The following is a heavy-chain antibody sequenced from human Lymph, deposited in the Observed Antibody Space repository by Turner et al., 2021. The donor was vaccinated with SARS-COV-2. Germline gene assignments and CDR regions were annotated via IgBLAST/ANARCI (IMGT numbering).Heavy chain of an antibody. CDR3: AKDPGYCSGGSCYSRTYFDF. J-gene: IGHJ4*02. CDR1: GFTFDDYA. D-gene: IGHD2-15*01. Sequence: GESGGGVVQPGGSLRLSCAASGFTFDDYAMHWVRQAPGKGLEWVSLISGDGGGTYYADSVKSRFTISRDNSKNSLSLQMNSLRAEDTALYYCAKDPGYCSGGSCYSRTYFDFWGQGTLVTVSA. CDR2: ISGDGGGT. V-gene: IGHV3-43*02.